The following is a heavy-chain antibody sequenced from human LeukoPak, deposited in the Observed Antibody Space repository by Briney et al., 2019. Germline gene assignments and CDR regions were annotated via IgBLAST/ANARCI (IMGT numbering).Heavy chain of an antibody. Sequence: QPGGSLGLSCAASGFTFRNYVIHWVRQAPGKGLEWVAVTSSDLNVKLYADSVKGRFTISRDNSRSTLYLQMNSLRAEDTAVYYCARAINYNLIDYWGQGTPVTVSS. V-gene: IGHV3-30-3*01. J-gene: IGHJ4*02. CDR1: GFTFRNYV. D-gene: IGHD4-11*01. CDR2: TSSDLNVK. CDR3: ARAINYNLIDY.